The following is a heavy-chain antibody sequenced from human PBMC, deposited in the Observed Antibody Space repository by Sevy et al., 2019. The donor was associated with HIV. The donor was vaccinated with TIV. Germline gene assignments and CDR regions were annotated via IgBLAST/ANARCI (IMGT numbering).Heavy chain of an antibody. J-gene: IGHJ4*02. CDR3: ARAVLEISTWRSDY. CDR2: ISSTSPYI. Sequence: GGSLRLSCAASGFTFSSYRMTWVRQAPGKGLEWVSCISSTSPYINYADSVKARFTISRANAKNLLYLQMEGLRAEDTAVYYCARAVLEISTWRSDYWGQGTLVTVSS. CDR1: GFTFSSYR. D-gene: IGHD1-1*01. V-gene: IGHV3-21*01.